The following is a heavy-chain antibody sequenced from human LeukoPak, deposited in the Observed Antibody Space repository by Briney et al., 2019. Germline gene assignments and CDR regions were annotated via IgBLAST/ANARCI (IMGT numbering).Heavy chain of an antibody. CDR1: GFTLSFNV. V-gene: IGHV3-30*18. J-gene: IGHJ4*02. D-gene: IGHD2/OR15-2a*01. CDR3: VQDKSNSWSFDN. Sequence: GGFLRLSCTASGFTLSFNVIHWVRQAPGKGLEWVSRVSHDGSSKQYLDSVKGRFTISRDNSKNTVYLQMDSLRAEDTAVYYCVQDKSNSWSFDNWGQGTLVTVSS. CDR2: VSHDGSSK.